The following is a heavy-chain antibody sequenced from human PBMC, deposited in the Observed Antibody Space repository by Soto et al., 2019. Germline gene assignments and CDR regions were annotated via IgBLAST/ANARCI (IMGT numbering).Heavy chain of an antibody. D-gene: IGHD6-6*01. CDR2: ISGSGGST. J-gene: IGHJ5*02. CDR1: GFTFSSYA. Sequence: GGSLRLSCAASGFTFSSYAVSWVRQAPGKGLEWVSAISGSGGSTYYADSVKGRFTISRDNSKNTLYLQMNSLRAEDTAVYYCASASGDSSSFHFDPWGQGTLVTVSS. CDR3: ASASGDSSSFHFDP. V-gene: IGHV3-23*01.